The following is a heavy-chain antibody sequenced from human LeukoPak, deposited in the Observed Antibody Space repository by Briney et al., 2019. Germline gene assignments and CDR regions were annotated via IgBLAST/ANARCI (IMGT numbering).Heavy chain of an antibody. Sequence: ISGSGGSTYYADSVKGRFTISRDNSKNTLYLQMNSLRAEDTAVYYCAKVLGDDGGYYFDYWGQGTLVTVSS. D-gene: IGHD1-1*01. CDR3: AKVLGDDGGYYFDY. J-gene: IGHJ4*02. V-gene: IGHV3-23*01. CDR2: ISGSGGST.